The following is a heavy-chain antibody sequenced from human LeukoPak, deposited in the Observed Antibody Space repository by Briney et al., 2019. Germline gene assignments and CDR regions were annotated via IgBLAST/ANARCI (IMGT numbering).Heavy chain of an antibody. CDR2: INPNSGGT. CDR3: ARGEPYPHGAPDI. CDR1: GYTFTGYY. J-gene: IGHJ3*02. V-gene: IGHV1-2*02. Sequence: ASVKVSCEASGYTFTGYYMHWVRQAPGQGLEWMGWINPNSGGTNYAQKFQGRVTMTRDTSISTAYMELSRLRSDDTAVYYCARGEPYPHGAPDIWGQGTMVTVSS. D-gene: IGHD1-14*01.